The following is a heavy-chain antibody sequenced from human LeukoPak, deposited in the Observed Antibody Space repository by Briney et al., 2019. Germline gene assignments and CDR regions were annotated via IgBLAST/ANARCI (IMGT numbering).Heavy chain of an antibody. V-gene: IGHV3-7*01. J-gene: IGHJ4*02. D-gene: IGHD4-23*01. Sequence: PGGSLRLSCAASGFTFTDYRMSWVRQAPGKGLEWVASIKQDGSDKHYVDSVKGRFTISRDNAKNSQYLQMSSLRPEDTAVYFCASGGRHAVTAIVCDHFHSWGQGTLVTVSS. CDR1: GFTFTDYR. CDR2: IKQDGSDK. CDR3: ASGGRHAVTAIVCDHFHS.